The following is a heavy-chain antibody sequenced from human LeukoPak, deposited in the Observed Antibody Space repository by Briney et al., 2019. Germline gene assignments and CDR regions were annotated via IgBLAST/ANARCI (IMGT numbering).Heavy chain of an antibody. CDR1: GFTFSSYS. J-gene: IGHJ5*02. CDR3: AGGGWQYQLLWGNWFDP. CDR2: ISSSSSYI. D-gene: IGHD2-2*01. Sequence: GGSLRLSCAASGFTFSSYSMNWVRQAPGKGLEWVSSISSSSSYIYYADSVKGRFTISRDNAKNSLYLQMNSLRAEDTAVYYCAGGGWQYQLLWGNWFDPWGQGTLVTVSS. V-gene: IGHV3-21*01.